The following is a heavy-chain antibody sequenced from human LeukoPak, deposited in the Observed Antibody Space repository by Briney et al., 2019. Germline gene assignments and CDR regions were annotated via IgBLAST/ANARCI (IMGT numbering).Heavy chain of an antibody. D-gene: IGHD2-15*01. J-gene: IGHJ4*02. CDR1: GFTFSSYG. V-gene: IGHV3-7*01. CDR3: ASTFPYCSGGSCAL. CDR2: IDQGGSHK. Sequence: GGSLRLSCAASGFTFSSYGMHWVRQAPGKGLEWVGNIDQGGSHKNYVDSVKGRFTISRDNAKNSLYLQMDTLRAEDTAIYYCASTFPYCSGGSCALGGQGTLVTVSS.